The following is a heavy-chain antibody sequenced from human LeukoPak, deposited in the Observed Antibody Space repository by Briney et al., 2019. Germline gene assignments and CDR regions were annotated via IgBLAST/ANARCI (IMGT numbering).Heavy chain of an antibody. Sequence: SVKVSCKASGGTFSSYAISWVRLAPGQGLEWMGGIIPIFGTANYAQKFQGRVTITTDESTSTAYMGLSSLRSEDTAVYYCARGIAARPGAFDIWGQGTMVTVSS. V-gene: IGHV1-69*05. CDR1: GGTFSSYA. J-gene: IGHJ3*02. CDR2: IIPIFGTA. D-gene: IGHD6-6*01. CDR3: ARGIAARPGAFDI.